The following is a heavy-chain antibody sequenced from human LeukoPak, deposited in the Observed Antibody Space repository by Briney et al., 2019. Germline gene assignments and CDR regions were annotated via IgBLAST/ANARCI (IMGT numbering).Heavy chain of an antibody. CDR2: INPNSGAT. Sequence: GASVTVSCKASGYTFTGYYMHWVRQAPGQGLEWMGWINPNSGATNYAQKFQGRVTMTRDTSISTAYMELSRLRSDDTAVYYCARDNGSGSHLLNWFDPWGQGTLVTVSS. CDR1: GYTFTGYY. CDR3: ARDNGSGSHLLNWFDP. J-gene: IGHJ5*02. D-gene: IGHD3-10*01. V-gene: IGHV1-2*02.